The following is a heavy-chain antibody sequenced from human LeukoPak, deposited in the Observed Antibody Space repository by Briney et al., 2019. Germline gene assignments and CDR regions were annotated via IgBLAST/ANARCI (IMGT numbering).Heavy chain of an antibody. CDR3: ARKRYFGGWSDY. D-gene: IGHD3-9*01. V-gene: IGHV4-59*12. CDR2: IYYSGST. CDR1: GGSISSYY. J-gene: IGHJ4*02. Sequence: SETLSLTCTVSGGSISSYYWSWIRQPPGKGLEWIGYIYYSGSTNYNPSLKSRVTISVDTSKNQFSLKLSSVTAADTAVYYCARKRYFGGWSDYWGQGTLVTVSS.